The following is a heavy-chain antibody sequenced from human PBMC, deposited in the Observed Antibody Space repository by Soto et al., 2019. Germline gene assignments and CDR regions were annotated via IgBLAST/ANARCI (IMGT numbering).Heavy chain of an antibody. J-gene: IGHJ2*01. CDR1: GGSISSGGYY. CDR3: ARSPGVYAIGSYWYFDL. D-gene: IGHD2-8*01. CDR2: IYYSGST. Sequence: QVQLQESGPGLVKPSQTLSLTCTVSGGSISSGGYYWSWIRQHPGKGPEWLGYIYYSGSTYYNPSLKSLVTISVDTSKNQFSLKLSSVTAADTAVYYCARSPGVYAIGSYWYFDLWGRGTLVTVSS. V-gene: IGHV4-31*01.